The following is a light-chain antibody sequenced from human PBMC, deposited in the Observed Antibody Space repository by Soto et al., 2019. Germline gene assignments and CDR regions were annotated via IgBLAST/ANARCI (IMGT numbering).Light chain of an antibody. V-gene: IGKV3-11*01. CDR1: QRVSTF. CDR3: QQSHNWPRT. CDR2: EAS. Sequence: EIVMTLSPSTLSAPPGERAWLSCRASQRVSTFLALYQQRPGQAPRLLISEASNRATGIPARFSGSGSGTDFTLTISSLEPEDFAVYYCQQSHNWPRTFGQGTKVDI. J-gene: IGKJ1*01.